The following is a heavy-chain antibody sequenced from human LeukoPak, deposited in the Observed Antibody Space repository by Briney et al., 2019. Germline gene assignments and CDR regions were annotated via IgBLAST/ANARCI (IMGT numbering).Heavy chain of an antibody. CDR2: IYSGGST. V-gene: IGHV3-53*01. CDR3: AKGLRTGVGPYMGYHYYMDV. D-gene: IGHD3-16*01. Sequence: GGSLRLSCAASGFTVSSNYMSWVRQAPGKGLEWVSVIYSGGSTDYADSVKGRFTISRDNSYNTVSLQMNSLRDEDTGVYYCAKGLRTGVGPYMGYHYYMDVWGKGATVTVSS. CDR1: GFTVSSNY. J-gene: IGHJ6*03.